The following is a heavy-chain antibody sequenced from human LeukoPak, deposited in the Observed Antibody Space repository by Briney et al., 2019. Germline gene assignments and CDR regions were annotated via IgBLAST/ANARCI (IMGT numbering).Heavy chain of an antibody. CDR2: IKPSGGST. V-gene: IGHV1-46*01. CDR3: ARARKGRYSDY. Sequence: ASVKVSCKSSGYTFTSYYMHWVRQAPGQGLEWMGIIKPSGGSTSYAQKFRGRVTVTRDTSTSTVYMELSSLRSEDTAVYYCARARKGRYSDYWGQGTLVTVSS. CDR1: GYTFTSYY. D-gene: IGHD1-14*01. J-gene: IGHJ4*02.